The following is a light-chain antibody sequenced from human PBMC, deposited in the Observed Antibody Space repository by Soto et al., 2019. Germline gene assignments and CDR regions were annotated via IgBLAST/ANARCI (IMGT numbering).Light chain of an antibody. J-gene: IGKJ4*02. CDR1: QGISEN. CDR3: QRRSDWPCT. CDR2: DAS. Sequence: HSPSPLSVSPRESPTPPWRASQGISENLAWYQQKPGQAPRLLIYDASTRAAGIPARFSGGRSGTDFTLTISSLESEDFAVYYCQRRSDWPCTFGGGTKVDIK. V-gene: IGKV3D-11*01.